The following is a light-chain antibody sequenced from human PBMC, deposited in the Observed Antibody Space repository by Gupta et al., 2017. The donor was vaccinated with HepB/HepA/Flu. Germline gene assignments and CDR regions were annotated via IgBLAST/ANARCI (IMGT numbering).Light chain of an antibody. Sequence: DIVMTQSPLSLPVTPGEPASISCRSSQSLLHSNGYNYLDWYLQKPGQSPQLLIYLGSNRASGVRDRLTGCGSGTAFTVKMIRVKGQHLGVYYSCQSLQTSISFGAGTKVEIK. CDR3: CQSLQTSIS. J-gene: IGKJ4*01. CDR2: LGS. V-gene: IGKV2-28*01. CDR1: QSLLHSNGYNY.